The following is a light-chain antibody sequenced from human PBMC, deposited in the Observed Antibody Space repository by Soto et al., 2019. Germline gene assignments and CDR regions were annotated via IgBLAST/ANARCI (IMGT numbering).Light chain of an antibody. CDR2: GNS. Sequence: QPVLTQPPSVSGAPGQRVTISCTGSSSNIGAGFDVHWYQQLPGTAPKLLIYGNSNRPSGVPDRFSGSKSGTSASLAITGLQAEDEADYYCQSYDDSLSGPVFGGGTQLTVL. V-gene: IGLV1-40*01. J-gene: IGLJ2*01. CDR1: SSNIGAGFD. CDR3: QSYDDSLSGPV.